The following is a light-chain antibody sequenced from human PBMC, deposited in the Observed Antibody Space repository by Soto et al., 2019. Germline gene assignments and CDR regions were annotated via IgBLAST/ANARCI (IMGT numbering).Light chain of an antibody. CDR2: KAS. CDR1: QSISTW. Sequence: DIQMTQSPSTLSASVGDTVTITCRASQSISTWLAWYQQKPGKAPKLLIYKASSLQGGVPSRFSGIGTGTEFTLTISSPQPDDFATYYCQQYNFPSRTFGQGTKVEIK. CDR3: QQYNFPSRT. V-gene: IGKV1-5*03. J-gene: IGKJ1*01.